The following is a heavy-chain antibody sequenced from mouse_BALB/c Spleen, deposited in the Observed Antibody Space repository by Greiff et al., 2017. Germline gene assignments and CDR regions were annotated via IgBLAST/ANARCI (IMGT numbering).Heavy chain of an antibody. J-gene: IGHJ3*01. CDR3: ARGYYRYDWFAY. V-gene: IGHV1S29*02. CDR2: IYPYNGGT. D-gene: IGHD2-14*01. CDR1: GYTFTDYN. Sequence: VQLQQSGPELVKPGASVKISCKASGYTFTDYNMHWVKQSHGKSLEWIGYIYPYNGGTGYNQKFKSKATLTVDNSSSTAYMELRSLTSEDSAVYYCARGYYRYDWFAYWGQGTLVTVSA.